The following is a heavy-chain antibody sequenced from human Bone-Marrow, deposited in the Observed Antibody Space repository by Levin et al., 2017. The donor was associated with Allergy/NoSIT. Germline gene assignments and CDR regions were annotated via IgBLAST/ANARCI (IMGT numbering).Heavy chain of an antibody. D-gene: IGHD2-15*01. CDR1: GFSFSSFA. Sequence: GGSLRLSCEVSGFSFSSFAMNWVRQAPGKGLEWVSYISSSSSTIYYSDSVKGRFTISRDNAKNSLYLQMSSLRDEDTAIYYCATRLAYCGGGNCPWGQGTLVTVSS. V-gene: IGHV3-48*02. CDR3: ATRLAYCGGGNCP. CDR2: ISSSSSTI. J-gene: IGHJ5*02.